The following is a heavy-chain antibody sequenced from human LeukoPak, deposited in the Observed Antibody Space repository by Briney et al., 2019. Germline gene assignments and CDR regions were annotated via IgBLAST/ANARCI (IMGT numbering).Heavy chain of an antibody. V-gene: IGHV3-7*01. CDR1: GFTFSSYS. Sequence: GGSLRLSCAASGFTFSSYSMNWVRQAPGKGLEWVANIKQDGSEKYYVDSVKGRFTISRDNAKNSLYLQMNSLRAEDTAVYYCAREKGGENYGSGSNYYYYYYMDVWGKGTTVTISS. D-gene: IGHD3-10*01. J-gene: IGHJ6*03. CDR2: IKQDGSEK. CDR3: AREKGGENYGSGSNYYYYYYMDV.